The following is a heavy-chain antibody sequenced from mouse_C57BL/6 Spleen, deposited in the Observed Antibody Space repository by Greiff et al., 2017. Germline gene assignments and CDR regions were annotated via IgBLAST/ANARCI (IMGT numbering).Heavy chain of an antibody. D-gene: IGHD2-12*01. CDR1: GYAFSSSW. CDR2: IYPGDGDT. CDR3: ARGEKLYAYYDV. Sequence: QVQLKESGPELVKPGASVKISCKASGYAFSSSWMNWVKQRPGKGLEWIGRIYPGDGDTDYNGKFKGKATLTADKSSSTAYMQLSSLTSEDSAVYFCARGEKLYAYYDVWGTGTTVTVSA. V-gene: IGHV1-82*01. J-gene: IGHJ1*03.